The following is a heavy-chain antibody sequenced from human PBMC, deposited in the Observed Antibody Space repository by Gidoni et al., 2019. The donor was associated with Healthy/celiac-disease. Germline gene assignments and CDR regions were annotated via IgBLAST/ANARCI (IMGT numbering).Heavy chain of an antibody. Sequence: KVSCKASGYIFTSYAMHWVRQAPGQRLEWMGWINAGNGNTKYSQKFQGRVTITRDTSASTAYMELSSLRSEDTAVYYCARGITMLIAVAGIGYWGQGTLVTVSS. CDR2: INAGNGNT. CDR1: GYIFTSYA. CDR3: ARGITMLIAVAGIGY. V-gene: IGHV1-3*01. D-gene: IGHD6-19*01. J-gene: IGHJ4*02.